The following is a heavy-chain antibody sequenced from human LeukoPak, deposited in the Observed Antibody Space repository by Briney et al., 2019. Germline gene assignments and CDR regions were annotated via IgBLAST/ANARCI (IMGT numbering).Heavy chain of an antibody. CDR2: IIPILGIA. CDR1: GGTFSSYA. J-gene: IGHJ6*02. Sequence: ASVTVSCKASGGTFSSYAISWVRQAPGQGLEWMGRIIPILGIANYAQKFQGRVTITADKSTSTAYMELSSLRSEGTAVYYCARDGAFTVTLVDYGMDVWGQGTTVTVSS. D-gene: IGHD4-4*01. V-gene: IGHV1-69*04. CDR3: ARDGAFTVTLVDYGMDV.